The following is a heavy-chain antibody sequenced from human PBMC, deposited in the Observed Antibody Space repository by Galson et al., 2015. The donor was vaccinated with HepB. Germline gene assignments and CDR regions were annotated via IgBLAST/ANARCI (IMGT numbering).Heavy chain of an antibody. CDR1: GFSLSTSGVG. Sequence: PALVKPTQTLTLTCTFSGFSLSTSGVGVGWIRQPPGKALEWLALIYWDDDKRYSPSLKSRLTITKDTSKNQVVLTMTNMDPVDTATYFCVHQDIVVVPAAMIGVMGAFDIWGQGTMVTVSS. D-gene: IGHD2-2*01. J-gene: IGHJ3*02. CDR2: IYWDDDK. V-gene: IGHV2-5*02. CDR3: VHQDIVVVPAAMIGVMGAFDI.